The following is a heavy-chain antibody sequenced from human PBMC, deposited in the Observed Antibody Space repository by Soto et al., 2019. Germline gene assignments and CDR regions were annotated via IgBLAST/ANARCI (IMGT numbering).Heavy chain of an antibody. V-gene: IGHV1-18*01. CDR2: ISAYNGNT. D-gene: IGHD3-10*01. CDR1: GYTFTSYG. Sequence: QVQLVQSGAEVKKPGASVKVSCKASGYTFTSYGISWVRQAPGPGLEWMGWISAYNGNTNYAQKLQGRVNMTTDTSTSTAYMELRSLRSDDTAVYYCARVSMVRGDLYFYCGMDVWGQGTTVTVSS. CDR3: ARVSMVRGDLYFYCGMDV. J-gene: IGHJ6*02.